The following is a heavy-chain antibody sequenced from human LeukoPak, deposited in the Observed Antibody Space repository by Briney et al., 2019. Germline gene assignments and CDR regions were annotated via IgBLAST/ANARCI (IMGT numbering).Heavy chain of an antibody. CDR1: GGSISNGGYY. D-gene: IGHD3-22*01. CDR2: IYYSGST. J-gene: IGHJ5*02. Sequence: SETLSLTCTVSGGSISNGGYYWSWIRQHPGKGLERIGYIYYSGSTYYNPSLKSRVTISVDTSKNQFSLKLSSVTAADTAVYYCARVTTMIDNWFDPWGQGTLVTVSS. V-gene: IGHV4-31*03. CDR3: ARVTTMIDNWFDP.